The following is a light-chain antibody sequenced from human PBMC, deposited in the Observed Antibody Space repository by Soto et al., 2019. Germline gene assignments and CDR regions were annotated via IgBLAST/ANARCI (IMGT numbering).Light chain of an antibody. V-gene: IGLV2-14*03. CDR2: DVS. Sequence: QSVLTQPASVSGSPGQSITISCTGTSSDIGDSNYVSWYQQHPGKAPKLVTYDVSNRPSGVSNRFSGSKSANTASLTISGLQAEDEADYYCSSFRSSSTSYVFGTGTKLTVL. CDR1: SSDIGDSNY. CDR3: SSFRSSSTSYV. J-gene: IGLJ1*01.